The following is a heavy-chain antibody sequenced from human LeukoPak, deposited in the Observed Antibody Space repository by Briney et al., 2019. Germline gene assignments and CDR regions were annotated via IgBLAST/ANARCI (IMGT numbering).Heavy chain of an antibody. J-gene: IGHJ4*02. CDR2: ISATSSYI. CDR1: GFTFNTYS. Sequence: GGSLRLSCAASGFTFNTYSMNWVRQAPGKGLEWVSSISATSSYIYYADSVKGRFTISRDNAKNSLFLQMNSLRAEDTAVYYCANIPWDTSGCPRWGQGTLVIASS. CDR3: ANIPWDTSGCPR. V-gene: IGHV3-21*01. D-gene: IGHD6-19*01.